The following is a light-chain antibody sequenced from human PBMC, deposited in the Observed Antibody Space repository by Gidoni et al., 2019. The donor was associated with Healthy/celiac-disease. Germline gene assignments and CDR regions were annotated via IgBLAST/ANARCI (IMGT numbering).Light chain of an antibody. CDR1: QRISSY. CDR2: AAS. J-gene: IGKJ3*01. V-gene: IGKV1-39*01. Sequence: DIQMTQSPSFLSAAVGDRVTITCRASQRISSYVNWYQQKPGKAPKLLIYAASSLQSGVPSRFSGSGSGTDFTLTISSLQPEDFATYYCQQSYSTPFTFGPGTKVDIK. CDR3: QQSYSTPFT.